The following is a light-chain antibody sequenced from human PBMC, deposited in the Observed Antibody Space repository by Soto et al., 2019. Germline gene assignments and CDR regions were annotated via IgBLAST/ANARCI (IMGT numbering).Light chain of an antibody. CDR3: QSYDSSLSAVV. J-gene: IGLJ2*01. Sequence: QSVLTQPPSVSGASGQRVTFSGTRRRSNMGAGYDVHWYQQLPGTAPKLLIYGNTNRPSGVPDRHSVSKSGTSASLAITGLQAEDEAGYYCQSYDSSLSAVVFGGGTKLTVL. CDR2: GNT. CDR1: RSNMGAGYD. V-gene: IGLV1-40*01.